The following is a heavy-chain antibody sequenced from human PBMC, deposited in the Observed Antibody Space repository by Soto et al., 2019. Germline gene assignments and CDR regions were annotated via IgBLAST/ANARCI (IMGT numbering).Heavy chain of an antibody. V-gene: IGHV4-59*01. CDR2: THYSGST. D-gene: IGHD1-7*01. J-gene: IGHJ6*02. CDR1: GGSTSSSV. CDR3: ARDKNGTTLTYYLGMDV. Sequence: PXETLSLPCTVSGGSTSSSVWGWVRQPPGKGLEWIGYTHYSGSTNYNPSLKSRVTISVDTSKNQFSLNLSSVTSADTAVYFCARDKNGTTLTYYLGMDVWGQGTTVTVSS.